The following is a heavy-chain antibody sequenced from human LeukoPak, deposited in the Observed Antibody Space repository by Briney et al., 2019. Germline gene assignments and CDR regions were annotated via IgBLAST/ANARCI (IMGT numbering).Heavy chain of an antibody. J-gene: IGHJ6*02. D-gene: IGHD3-3*01. CDR3: ARGAIFGVTTRGYGMDV. CDR1: GYTFTIYD. CDR2: VNPNSGGT. V-gene: IGHV1-8*01. Sequence: ASVKVSCKASGYTFTIYDINWVRQAPGQGLEWVGWVNPNSGGTVYAQNFQGRVTMTRDTSIGTAYMELNSLRSEDTAVYYCARGAIFGVTTRGYGMDVWAKGLRSPSL.